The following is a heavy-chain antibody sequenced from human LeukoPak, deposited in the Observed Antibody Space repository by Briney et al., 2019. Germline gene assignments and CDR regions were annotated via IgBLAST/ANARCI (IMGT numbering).Heavy chain of an antibody. CDR3: ARDPGRATYYDFWSGSYYFDY. CDR1: GFTFSSYA. V-gene: IGHV3-30-3*01. Sequence: GGALRLSCAASGFTFSSYAMHRVRQAPGKGLEWVAVISYDGSNKYYADSVKGRFTISRDNSKNTLYLQMNSLRAEDTAVYYCARDPGRATYYDFWSGSYYFDYWGQGTLVTVSS. J-gene: IGHJ4*02. D-gene: IGHD3-3*01. CDR2: ISYDGSNK.